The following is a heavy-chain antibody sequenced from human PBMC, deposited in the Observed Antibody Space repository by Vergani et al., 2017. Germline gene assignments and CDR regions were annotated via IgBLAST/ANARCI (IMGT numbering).Heavy chain of an antibody. J-gene: IGHJ4*02. Sequence: QVQLVESGGGVVQRGGSLRLPCATSGFTLSNYDMQWIRQGPGKGLEFVAFIQFDGSNQYYADSVKGRFTLSRVFSKNTLYLQMNSLRTDDTATYYCAKHFRGWGIDYWGQGTQVIVSS. CDR1: GFTLSNYD. D-gene: IGHD3-16*01. V-gene: IGHV3-30*02. CDR2: IQFDGSNQ. CDR3: AKHFRGWGIDY.